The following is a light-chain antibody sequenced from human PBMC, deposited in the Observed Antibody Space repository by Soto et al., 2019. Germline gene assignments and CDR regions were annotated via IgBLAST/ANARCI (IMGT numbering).Light chain of an antibody. V-gene: IGKV1-5*03. CDR2: KAS. Sequence: DIQMTQSPSTLSASVGDRVTITCRASQSISSWLAWYQQKPGKAPNLLIYKASSLEIGVPSRFSGSGSGTEFTLTISSLQPDDFATYYCQQHNSYPLTFGGGTKVEMK. CDR3: QQHNSYPLT. J-gene: IGKJ4*01. CDR1: QSISSW.